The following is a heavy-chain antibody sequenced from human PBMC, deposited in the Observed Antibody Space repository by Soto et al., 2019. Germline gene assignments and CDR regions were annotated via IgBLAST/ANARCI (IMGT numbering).Heavy chain of an antibody. J-gene: IGHJ3*02. CDR2: IYPGDSDT. CDR3: ARQDGGSYAFDI. CDR1: GDRCITYG. Sequence: SMRILSKFAGDRCITYGSVWMRQVPGKGLEWMGSIYPGDSDTRYSPSFQGQVTISADKSISTAYLQWSSLKASDTAMYYCARQDGGSYAFDIWGQGTMVTVSS. D-gene: IGHD2-15*01. V-gene: IGHV5-51*01.